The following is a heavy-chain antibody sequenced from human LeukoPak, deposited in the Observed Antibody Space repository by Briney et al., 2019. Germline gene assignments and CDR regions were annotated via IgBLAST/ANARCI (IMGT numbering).Heavy chain of an antibody. V-gene: IGHV3-23*01. CDR2: ISGSGGST. CDR1: GFTFSSYA. D-gene: IGHD6-19*01. CDR3: AKAPSSGWFRFGFDP. Sequence: PGGSLRLSCAASGFTFSSYAMSWVRQAPGKGLEWVSAISGSGGSTYYADSVKGRFTISRDNSKNTLYLQMNSLRAEDTAVYYSAKAPSSGWFRFGFDPWGQGTLVTVSS. J-gene: IGHJ5*02.